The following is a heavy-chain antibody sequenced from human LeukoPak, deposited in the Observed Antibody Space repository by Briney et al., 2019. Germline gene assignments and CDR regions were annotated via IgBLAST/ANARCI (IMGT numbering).Heavy chain of an antibody. Sequence: GASVKVSCKASGGTFSSYAISWVRQAPGQGLEWMGGIIPIFGTANYAQKFQGRVTITADESTSTAYMELSSLRSEDTAVYYCARPIVVVPAAREGDHAFDIWGQGTMVTVSS. J-gene: IGHJ3*02. CDR3: ARPIVVVPAAREGDHAFDI. CDR2: IIPIFGTA. D-gene: IGHD2-2*01. V-gene: IGHV1-69*13. CDR1: GGTFSSYA.